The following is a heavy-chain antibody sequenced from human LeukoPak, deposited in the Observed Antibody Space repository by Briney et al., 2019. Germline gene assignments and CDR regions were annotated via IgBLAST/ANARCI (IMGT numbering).Heavy chain of an antibody. Sequence: ASVKVSCKASGYTFTSYDINWVRQATGQGLEWMGRMNPNSGNTGYAQKFQGRVTMTRNTSISTAYMELSSLRSEDTAVYYCARARIHHNWFDPWGQGTLVTVSS. D-gene: IGHD5-18*01. CDR1: GYTFTSYD. J-gene: IGHJ5*02. V-gene: IGHV1-8*01. CDR2: MNPNSGNT. CDR3: ARARIHHNWFDP.